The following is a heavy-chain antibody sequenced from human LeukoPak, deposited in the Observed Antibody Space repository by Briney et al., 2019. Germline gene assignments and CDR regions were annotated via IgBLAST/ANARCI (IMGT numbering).Heavy chain of an antibody. D-gene: IGHD6-19*01. Sequence: PSETLSLTCAVYGGSFSDYYWSWIRQPPGTGLEWLGEINHRGSTNYNPSLKSRVTISVDTSKNQFSLKLSSVTAADTAVYYCARGLVTAYSSGWYPGYWGQGTLVTVSS. CDR3: ARGLVTAYSSGWYPGY. J-gene: IGHJ4*02. V-gene: IGHV4-34*01. CDR2: INHRGST. CDR1: GGSFSDYY.